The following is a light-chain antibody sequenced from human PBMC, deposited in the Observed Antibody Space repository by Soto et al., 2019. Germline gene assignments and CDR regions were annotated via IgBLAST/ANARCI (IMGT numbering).Light chain of an antibody. V-gene: IGLV1-47*01. CDR2: KTD. CDR3: AAWDDSLSGTV. CDR1: SSNIGSHY. J-gene: IGLJ2*01. Sequence: QSVLTQPPSASGTPGQRVTISCSGNSSNIGSHYIYWYQQLPGTAPKLLIYKTDQRPSGGPDRFSGSRSGTSASLAISGLRSEDEADYYCAAWDDSLSGTVFGGGTKVTVL.